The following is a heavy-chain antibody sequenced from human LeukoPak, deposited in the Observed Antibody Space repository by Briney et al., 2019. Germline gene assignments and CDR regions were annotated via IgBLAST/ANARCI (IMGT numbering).Heavy chain of an antibody. D-gene: IGHD1-26*01. CDR3: ARGGEWELLLYY. J-gene: IGHJ4*02. CDR1: GGSISSYY. CDR2: IYYSGST. V-gene: IGHV4-59*01. Sequence: PSETLSLTCTVSGGSISSYYWSWIRQPPGKGLEWIGYIYYSGSTNYNPSLKSRVTISVDTSKNQFSLKLSSVTAADTAVYYCARGGEWELLLYYWGQGTLVTVSS.